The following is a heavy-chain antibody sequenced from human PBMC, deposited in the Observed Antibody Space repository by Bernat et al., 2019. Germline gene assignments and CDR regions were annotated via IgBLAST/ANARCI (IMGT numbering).Heavy chain of an antibody. CDR2: IHSDGST. J-gene: IGHJ4*02. CDR1: GFSVRSNY. V-gene: IGHV3-53*01. CDR3: APEGSQHLLYYFDY. D-gene: IGHD1-26*01. Sequence: EVQLVESGGGLIQPGGSLRLSCVVSGFSVRSNYMSWVRQAPGKGLEWVSIIHSDGSTFYADSVKGRFTISRDRDNSKNTLYLQMNSLRAEDTAVYYCAPEGSQHLLYYFDYWGQGTLVTVSS.